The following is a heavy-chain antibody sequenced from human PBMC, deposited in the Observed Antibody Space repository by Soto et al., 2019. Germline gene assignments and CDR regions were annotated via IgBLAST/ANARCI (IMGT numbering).Heavy chain of an antibody. V-gene: IGHV4-4*02. CDR3: AGLVGATRVDL. CDR1: GASISSTTSDNW. CDR2: IYHSGTT. Sequence: QVHLQESGPGLVRPSGTLSLTCAVSGASISSTTSDNWWSWVRQPPGKGLEWIGEIYHSGTTNYTTALKSXXTXAXXKSTKQFSLKLTSVTAADTAVYYCAGLVGATRVDLWGQGTLVTVSS. D-gene: IGHD1-26*01. J-gene: IGHJ5*02.